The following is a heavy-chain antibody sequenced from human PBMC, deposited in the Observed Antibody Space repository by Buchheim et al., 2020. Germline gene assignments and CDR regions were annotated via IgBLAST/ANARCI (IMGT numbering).Heavy chain of an antibody. CDR1: GFTFVDYA. V-gene: IGHV3-43D*04. CDR3: AKPIGSRYDFWSGSYGMDV. D-gene: IGHD3-3*01. Sequence: EMQLVESGGVVVQPGGSLRLSFAASGFTFVDYAMHWVGQAPGKGLDWVSLISWDGVSKYYPYSVKGRFTISRDNSKNSLYLQMNSLRAEDTALYYCAKPIGSRYDFWSGSYGMDVWGQGT. CDR2: ISWDGVSK. J-gene: IGHJ6*02.